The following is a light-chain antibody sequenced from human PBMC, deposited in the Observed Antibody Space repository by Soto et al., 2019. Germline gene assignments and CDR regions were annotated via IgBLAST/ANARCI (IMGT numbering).Light chain of an antibody. CDR3: SSYVGTNNYV. J-gene: IGLJ1*01. Sequence: QSVLTQPPSASGSPGQSVTISCTGTSSDVGGYDFVSWYQQHPGKAPKLLIYEVTKRPSGVPDRFSGSKSGTTASLTVSGLQADDEADYYCSSYVGTNNYVFGTGTKVTVL. V-gene: IGLV2-8*01. CDR2: EVT. CDR1: SSDVGGYDF.